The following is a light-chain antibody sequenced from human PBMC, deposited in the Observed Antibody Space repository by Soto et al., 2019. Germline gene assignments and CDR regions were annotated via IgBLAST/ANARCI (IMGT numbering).Light chain of an antibody. Sequence: EIAMTQSPATLSVSPGERATLSCRASQSVNSNLAWYQQKPGQAPRLLIYGASTRATSIPARFSGSGSGTEFTVTISSRQSEDFAVYYCQQYNNWPLTFGGGTKVEIK. CDR3: QQYNNWPLT. J-gene: IGKJ4*01. V-gene: IGKV3-15*01. CDR2: GAS. CDR1: QSVNSN.